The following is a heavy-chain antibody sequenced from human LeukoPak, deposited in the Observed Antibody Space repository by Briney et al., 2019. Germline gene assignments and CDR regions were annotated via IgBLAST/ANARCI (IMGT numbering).Heavy chain of an antibody. CDR1: GFTFSSYE. V-gene: IGHV3-48*03. CDR2: ISSSGSTI. D-gene: IGHD2-2*01. Sequence: QPGGSLRLSCAASGFTFSSYEMNWVRQAPGKGLEWVSYISSSGSTIYYADSVKGRFTISRDNAKNSLYLQMNSLRAEDTAVYYCARDGATYCSSTSCLNKGADYWGQGTLVTVSS. CDR3: ARDGATYCSSTSCLNKGADY. J-gene: IGHJ4*02.